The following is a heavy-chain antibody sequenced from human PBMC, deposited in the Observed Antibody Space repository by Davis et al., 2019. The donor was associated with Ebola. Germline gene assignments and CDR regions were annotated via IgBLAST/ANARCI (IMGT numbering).Heavy chain of an antibody. V-gene: IGHV4-39*01. CDR3: ARGTLDGDYILTSLAEYFQH. Sequence: SETLSLTCTVSGGSIISSSSYWVWLRQPPRQGLEWIWSLYYSGITYYNPSLKSRLTISVDTSKNQFSLKLSSVAAADTAVYYCARGTLDGDYILTSLAEYFQHWGQGTLVTVSS. CDR2: LYYSGIT. D-gene: IGHD4-17*01. J-gene: IGHJ1*01. CDR1: GGSIISSSSY.